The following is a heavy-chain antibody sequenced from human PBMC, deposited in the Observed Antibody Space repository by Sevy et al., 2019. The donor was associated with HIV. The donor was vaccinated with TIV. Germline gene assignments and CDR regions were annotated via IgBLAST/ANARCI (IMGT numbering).Heavy chain of an antibody. CDR3: AGENAWGRGYS. V-gene: IGHV4-59*08. D-gene: IGHD1-26*01. CDR2: IYYNGHI. Sequence: SETLSLTCTVSSGSITSLYWNWIRQPPGKGLEWIANIYYNGHINYNPSLKSRVTLSLNTSKKQFSQRLSSVTAADTAMYYCAGENAWGRGYSWGQGTLVTVSS. CDR1: SGSITSLY. J-gene: IGHJ4*02.